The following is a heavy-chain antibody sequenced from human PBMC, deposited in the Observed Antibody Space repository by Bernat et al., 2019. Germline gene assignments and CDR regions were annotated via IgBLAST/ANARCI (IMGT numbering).Heavy chain of an antibody. CDR3: ARHSGGYSYGYADEQVDY. CDR1: GGSISSYY. CDR2: IYYSGST. J-gene: IGHJ4*02. D-gene: IGHD5-18*01. V-gene: IGHV4-59*08. Sequence: QVQLQESGPGLVKPSETLSLTCTVPGGSISSYYWSWIRQPPGKGLEWIGYIYYSGSTNYNPSLKSRVTISVDTSKNQFSLKLSSVTAADTAVYYCARHSGGYSYGYADEQVDYWGQGTLVTVSS.